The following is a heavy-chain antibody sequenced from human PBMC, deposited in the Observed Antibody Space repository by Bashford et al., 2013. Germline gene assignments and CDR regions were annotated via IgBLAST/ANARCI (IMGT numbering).Heavy chain of an antibody. CDR2: INHTGST. J-gene: IGHJ5*02. V-gene: IGHV4-61*01. D-gene: IGHD1-1*01. CDR1: GGSVSSGSYY. Sequence: SETLSLTCTVSGGSVSSGSYYWSWIRQPPGKGLEWIGEINHTGSTNYNPSLKSRVTISLDASKNQFSLKLSSVTAADTAVYYCATGPVARKSHNWFDPWGQGTLVTVSS. CDR3: ATGPVARKSHNWFDP.